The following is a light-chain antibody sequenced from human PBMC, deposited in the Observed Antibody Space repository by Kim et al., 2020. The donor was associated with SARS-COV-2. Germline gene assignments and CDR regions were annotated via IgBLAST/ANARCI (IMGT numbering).Light chain of an antibody. CDR2: EVS. V-gene: IGLV2-18*02. CDR3: SSYTTSSTWV. Sequence: GQSVTVSCTGTSSDVGSYNRVSWYQQPPGTAPKLMISEVSNRPSGVPDRFSGSKSGRTASLTITGLQAEDEADYYCSSYTTSSTWVFGGGTQLTVL. J-gene: IGLJ3*02. CDR1: SSDVGSYNR.